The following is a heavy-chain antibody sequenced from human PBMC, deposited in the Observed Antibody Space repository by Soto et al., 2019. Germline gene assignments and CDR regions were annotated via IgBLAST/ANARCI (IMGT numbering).Heavy chain of an antibody. CDR2: IHSSGST. D-gene: IGHD6-13*01. V-gene: IGHV4-4*07. Sequence: SEALSLTCTVSGASMNSYHWSWIRQPAGKGLEWIGHIHSSGSTDYNPSLKSRVTMSVDTSKNQFSLRLMSLTAADTAVYYCARDQGVAAAGITWFDPWGQGSLVTVSS. CDR1: GASMNSYH. J-gene: IGHJ5*02. CDR3: ARDQGVAAAGITWFDP.